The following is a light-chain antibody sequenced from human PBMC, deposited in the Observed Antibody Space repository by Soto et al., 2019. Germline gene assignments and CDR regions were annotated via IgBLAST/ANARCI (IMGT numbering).Light chain of an antibody. CDR3: GTWDTNLSVV. CDR2: DDN. J-gene: IGLJ3*02. Sequence: QSVLTQPPSVSAAPGQTVTISCSGSSSNIAFNSVSWYQQLPGTAPRLLIYDDNKRPSGIPDRFSGSKSGTSATLGITGLQTGDEADYYCGTWDTNLSVVFGGGTKLTVL. V-gene: IGLV1-51*01. CDR1: SSNIAFNS.